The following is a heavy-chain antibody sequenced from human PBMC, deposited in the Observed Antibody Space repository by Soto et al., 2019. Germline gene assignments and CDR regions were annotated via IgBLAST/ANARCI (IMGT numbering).Heavy chain of an antibody. Sequence: SQTLSLTCAISGDSVSSNSAAWNWIRQSPSRGLEWLGRTYYRSKWYKHYAVSVKSRITVNPDTSKNQFSLRLKSVTAADTAVYYCARAETSGIHYFDYWGQGSLVTVSS. J-gene: IGHJ4*02. V-gene: IGHV6-1*01. CDR3: ARAETSGIHYFDY. CDR2: TYYRSKWYK. CDR1: GDSVSSNSAA. D-gene: IGHD6-13*01.